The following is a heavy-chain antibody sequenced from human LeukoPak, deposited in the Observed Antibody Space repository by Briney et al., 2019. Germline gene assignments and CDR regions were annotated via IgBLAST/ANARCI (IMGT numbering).Heavy chain of an antibody. J-gene: IGHJ4*02. Sequence: ASVKVSCKASGYTFTGYYMHWVRQAPGQGLEWVGWINPNSGGTNYAQKFQGRVTMTRDTSISTAYMELSRLRSDDTAVYYCARDLLGYCSSTSCNEFDYWGQGTLVTVSS. CDR1: GYTFTGYY. D-gene: IGHD2-2*01. V-gene: IGHV1-2*02. CDR3: ARDLLGYCSSTSCNEFDY. CDR2: INPNSGGT.